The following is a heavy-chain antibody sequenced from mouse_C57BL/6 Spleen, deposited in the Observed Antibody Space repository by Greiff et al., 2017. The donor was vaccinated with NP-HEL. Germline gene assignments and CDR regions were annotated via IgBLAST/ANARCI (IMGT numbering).Heavy chain of an antibody. D-gene: IGHD2-2*01. V-gene: IGHV7-1*01. CDR2: SRNKANDYTT. Sequence: EVKVVESGGGLVQSGRSLRLSCATSGFTFSDFYMEWVRQAPGKGLEWIAASRNKANDYTTEYSASVKGRFIVSRDTSQSILYLQMNALRAEDTAIYYCARDGDYGYDEFAYWGQGTLVTVSA. CDR1: GFTFSDFY. CDR3: ARDGDYGYDEFAY. J-gene: IGHJ3*01.